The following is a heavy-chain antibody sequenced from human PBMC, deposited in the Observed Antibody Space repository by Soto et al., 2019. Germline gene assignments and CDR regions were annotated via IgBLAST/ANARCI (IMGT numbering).Heavy chain of an antibody. Sequence: QVQLVQSGAEVKKPGSSVKVSCKASGGTFSSYTISWVRQAPGQGLEWMGRIIPILGIANYAQKFQGRVTITADKSTSTAYMELSSLRSEDTAVYYCARPLGSSWSDAFDIWGQGTMVTVSS. J-gene: IGHJ3*02. CDR2: IIPILGIA. V-gene: IGHV1-69*02. D-gene: IGHD6-13*01. CDR1: GGTFSSYT. CDR3: ARPLGSSWSDAFDI.